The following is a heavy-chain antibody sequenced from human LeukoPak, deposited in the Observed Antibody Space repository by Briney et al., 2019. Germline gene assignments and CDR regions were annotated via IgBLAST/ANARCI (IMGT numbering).Heavy chain of an antibody. D-gene: IGHD3-22*01. J-gene: IGHJ4*02. V-gene: IGHV3-48*04. CDR2: VSSFSDTI. CDR1: GFTFSSYS. Sequence: TGGSLRLSCVASGFTFSSYSISWIRQAPGKGLEWVSFVSSFSDTIEYADSVKGRFTIARDNAENSVSLQMNSLRAEDTAVYYCTSSYATPGYSSGSFDDWGQGALVIVSS. CDR3: TSSYATPGYSSGSFDD.